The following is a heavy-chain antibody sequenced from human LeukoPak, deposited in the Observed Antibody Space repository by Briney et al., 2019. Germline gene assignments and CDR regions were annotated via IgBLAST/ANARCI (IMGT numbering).Heavy chain of an antibody. CDR1: GGSISSGSYY. Sequence: TLSLTCTVSGGSISSGSYYWSWIRQPAGKGLEWIGRIYTSGSTNHNPSLKSRVTISVDTSKNQFSLKLSSVTAADTAVYYCARDYYDSSGYYYGIDYWGQGTLVTVSS. V-gene: IGHV4-61*02. CDR3: ARDYYDSSGYYYGIDY. D-gene: IGHD3-22*01. J-gene: IGHJ4*02. CDR2: IYTSGST.